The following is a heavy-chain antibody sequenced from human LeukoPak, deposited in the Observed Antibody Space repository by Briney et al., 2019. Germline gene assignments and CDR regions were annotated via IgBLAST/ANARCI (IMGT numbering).Heavy chain of an antibody. V-gene: IGHV3-43*02. CDR2: ISGDGGST. Sequence: PGGSLRLSCAASGFTFDDYAMHWLRQAPGKGLEWVSLISGDGGSTYYADSVKGRFTISRDNSKNSLYLQMNSLRTEDTALYYCAKVFDLEGWLQLWGTHFDYWGQGTLVTVSS. J-gene: IGHJ4*02. CDR3: AKVFDLEGWLQLWGTHFDY. CDR1: GFTFDDYA. D-gene: IGHD5-24*01.